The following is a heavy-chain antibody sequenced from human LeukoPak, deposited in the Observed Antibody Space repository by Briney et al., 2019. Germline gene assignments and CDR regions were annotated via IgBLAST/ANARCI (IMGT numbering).Heavy chain of an antibody. CDR2: ICTSGTT. D-gene: IGHD2/OR15-2a*01. CDR1: GGSISTYY. CDR3: AITDTSRHDY. V-gene: IGHV4-4*07. J-gene: IGHJ4*02. Sequence: SETLSLTCTVSGGSISTYYWSWIRQPAGKGLEWIGRICTSGTTNYNPSLKSRVTMSLDTSKNQFSLKLNFVTAADTAVYYCAITDTSRHDYWGQGTLVTVSS.